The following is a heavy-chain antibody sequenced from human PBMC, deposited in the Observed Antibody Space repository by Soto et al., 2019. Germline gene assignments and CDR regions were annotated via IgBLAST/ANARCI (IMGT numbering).Heavy chain of an antibody. CDR1: GYTFTSYY. CDR3: ARRAATVVTHWYFYL. J-gene: IGHJ2*01. CDR2: INPSGGST. D-gene: IGHD4-17*01. Sequence: ASVKVSCKASGYTFTSYYMHWVRQAPGQGLEWMGIINPSGGSTSYAQKFQGRVTMTRDTSTSTVYMELSSLRSEDTAVYYCARRAATVVTHWYFYLWGRGTLVTVSS. V-gene: IGHV1-46*01.